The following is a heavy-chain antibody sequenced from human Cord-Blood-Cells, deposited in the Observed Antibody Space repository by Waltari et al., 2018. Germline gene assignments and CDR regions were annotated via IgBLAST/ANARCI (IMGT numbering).Heavy chain of an antibody. J-gene: IGHJ2*01. CDR1: GGSISSRRYY. V-gene: IGHV4-39*07. CDR2: IYYSGST. Sequence: QLQLQESGPGLVKPSETLSLTCTVPGGSISSRRYYWGWIRQPPGTGLEWIGSIYYSGSTYYNPSLKSRVTISVDTSKNQFSLKLSSVTAADTAVYYCARAYDSSGYYYRGSYWYFDLWGRGTLVTVSS. CDR3: ARAYDSSGYYYRGSYWYFDL. D-gene: IGHD3-22*01.